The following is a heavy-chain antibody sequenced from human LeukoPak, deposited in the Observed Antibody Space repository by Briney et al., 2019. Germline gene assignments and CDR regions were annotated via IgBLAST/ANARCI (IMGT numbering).Heavy chain of an antibody. CDR1: GYSFTSYW. CDR2: IYPGDSDT. J-gene: IGHJ4*02. V-gene: IGHV5-51*01. CDR3: ARLGYCSSTSCYTGGLDY. D-gene: IGHD2-2*02. Sequence: GESLKISCKGSGYSFTSYWIGWVRQMPGKGLEWMGIIYPGDSDTRYSPSFQGQVTISADKSISTAYLQWSSLKASDTAVYYCARLGYCSSTSCYTGGLDYWGQGTLVTVSS.